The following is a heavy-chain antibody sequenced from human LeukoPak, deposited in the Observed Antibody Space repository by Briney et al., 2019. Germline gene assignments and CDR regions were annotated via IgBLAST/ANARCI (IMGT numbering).Heavy chain of an antibody. J-gene: IGHJ4*02. CDR1: GGSISRTNYY. CDR3: GIAPDY. CDR2: FYNSGST. Sequence: SENLSLTCTVSGGSISRTNYYWGWIRQPPGKELAGIGSFYNSGSTYYNPPLKSRVTISVDTSKSEFALNLSSVATADTAVYYCGIAPDYWGQGTLVIVSS. V-gene: IGHV4-39*01.